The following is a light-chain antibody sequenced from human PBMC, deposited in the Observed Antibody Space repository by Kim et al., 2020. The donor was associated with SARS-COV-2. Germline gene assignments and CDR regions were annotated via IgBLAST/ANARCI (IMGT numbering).Light chain of an antibody. Sequence: SPGEGAAPSCRTGQRVSSSSLGWYQQKPGQAPRLLIYGASSRATGIPDRFSGSGSGTDFTLTISRLQPEDFAVYYCQQYGSSALTFGGGTKVDIK. V-gene: IGKV3-20*01. J-gene: IGKJ4*02. CDR3: QQYGSSALT. CDR1: QRVSSSS. CDR2: GAS.